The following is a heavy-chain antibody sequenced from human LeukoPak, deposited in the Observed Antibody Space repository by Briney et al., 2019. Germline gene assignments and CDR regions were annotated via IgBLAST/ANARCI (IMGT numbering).Heavy chain of an antibody. CDR3: ARAETHSIAARPLLYFDY. Sequence: ASVKVSCKASGYTFTSYGISWVRQAPGQGLEWMGWISAYNGNTNYAQKLQGRVTMTTDTSTSTAYMELRSLRSDDTAVYYCARAETHSIAARPLLYFDYWGQGTLVTVSS. D-gene: IGHD6-6*01. J-gene: IGHJ4*02. CDR2: ISAYNGNT. V-gene: IGHV1-18*01. CDR1: GYTFTSYG.